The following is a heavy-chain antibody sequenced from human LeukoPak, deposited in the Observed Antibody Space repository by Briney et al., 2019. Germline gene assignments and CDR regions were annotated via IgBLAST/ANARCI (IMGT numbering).Heavy chain of an antibody. CDR3: AKAAVAGQQFDY. D-gene: IGHD6-19*01. V-gene: IGHV3-9*01. J-gene: IGHJ4*02. CDR2: ISWNSGSI. CDR1: GFTFDDYA. Sequence: GGSLRLSCAASGFTFDDYAMHWVRQAPGKGLEWVSGISWNSGSIGYADSVKGRFTISRGNAKNSLYLQMNSLRAEDTALYYCAKAAVAGQQFDYWGQGTLVTVSS.